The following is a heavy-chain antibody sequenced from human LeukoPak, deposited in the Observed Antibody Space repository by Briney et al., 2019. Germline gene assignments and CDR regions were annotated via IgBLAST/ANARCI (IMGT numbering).Heavy chain of an antibody. CDR3: AKGFGVNYGHFDY. CDR2: LTGGGDTT. V-gene: IGHV3-23*01. Sequence: GGSLRLSCAASGFTFSSYAMSWVRQAPGKGLEWVSALTGGGDTTYYADYADSVKGRFTISRDNSKNTLFLQMNGLRAEDTAVYFCAKGFGVNYGHFDYWGQGTLVTVSS. D-gene: IGHD3-10*01. CDR1: GFTFSSYA. J-gene: IGHJ4*02.